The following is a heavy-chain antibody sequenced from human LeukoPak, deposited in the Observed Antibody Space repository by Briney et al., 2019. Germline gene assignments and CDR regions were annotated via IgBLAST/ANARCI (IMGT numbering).Heavy chain of an antibody. CDR1: GGSISSYY. J-gene: IGHJ4*02. D-gene: IGHD5-18*01. CDR3: ARKSYGPGFDY. CDR2: IYYSGST. V-gene: IGHV4-59*01. Sequence: SETLSLTCTVSGGSISSYYWSWIRQPPGKGLEWIGYIYYSGSTNYNPSLKSRVTISVDTSKNQFSLKLSSVTAADTAVYYCARKSYGPGFDYWGQGTLVTVSS.